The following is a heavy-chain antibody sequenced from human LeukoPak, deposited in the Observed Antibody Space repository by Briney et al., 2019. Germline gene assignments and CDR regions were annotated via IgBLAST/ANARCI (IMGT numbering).Heavy chain of an antibody. J-gene: IGHJ6*03. CDR2: IRYDGSNK. CDR3: AKSGNYYYYYYMDV. CDR1: GFTFSSYG. Sequence: GGSLRLSCAASGFTFSSYGMHWVRQAPGKGLEWVAFIRYDGSNKYYADSVKGRFTISRDNSKNTLYLQMNSLRAEDTAVYYCAKSGNYYYYYYMDVWGKGTTVTISS. V-gene: IGHV3-30*02.